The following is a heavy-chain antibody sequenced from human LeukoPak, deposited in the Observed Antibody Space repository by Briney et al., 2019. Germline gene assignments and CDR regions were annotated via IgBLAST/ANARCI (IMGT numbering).Heavy chain of an antibody. CDR1: GGSISSSSYY. V-gene: IGHV4-39*07. D-gene: IGHD6-19*01. CDR2: IYYSGNT. J-gene: IGHJ4*02. Sequence: SETLSLTCTVSGGSISSSSYYWGWIRQPPGKGLEWIGSIYYSGNTYYNLSLKSRFTISVDTSKNQFSLKLSSVTAADTAVYYCARDLGYSSGWYGIFDYWGQGTLVTVSS. CDR3: ARDLGYSSGWYGIFDY.